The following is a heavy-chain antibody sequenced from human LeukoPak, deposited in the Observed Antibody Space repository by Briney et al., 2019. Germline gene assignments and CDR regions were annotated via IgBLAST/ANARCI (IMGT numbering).Heavy chain of an antibody. J-gene: IGHJ4*02. V-gene: IGHV4-59*12. CDR2: IYYSGST. D-gene: IGHD6-19*01. CDR1: GGSISSYY. CDR3: ARAFYSSGWFLGY. Sequence: PSETLSLTCTVSGGSISSYYWSWIRQPPGKGLEWIGYIYYSGSTNYNPSLKSRVTISVDTSKNQFSLKLSSVTAADTAVYCCARAFYSSGWFLGYWGQGTLVTVSS.